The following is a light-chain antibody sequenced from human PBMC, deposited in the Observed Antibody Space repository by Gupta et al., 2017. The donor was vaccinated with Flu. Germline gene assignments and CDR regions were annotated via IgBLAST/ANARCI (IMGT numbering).Light chain of an antibody. CDR2: GAS. Sequence: TLSLSPGERATLSCRASQSVNNNYLAWYQQNPGQAPRLLIYGASSRATGSPDRFSGSGSGTDFTLTISRLEPEDFAVYYCQQYGNSPPWTFGQGTKVEIK. CDR1: QSVNNNY. CDR3: QQYGNSPPWT. J-gene: IGKJ1*01. V-gene: IGKV3-20*01.